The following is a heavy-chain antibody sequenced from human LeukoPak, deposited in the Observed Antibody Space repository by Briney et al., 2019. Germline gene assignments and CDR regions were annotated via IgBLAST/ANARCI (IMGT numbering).Heavy chain of an antibody. Sequence: SVKVSCKASGGTFNSYVISWVRQAPGQGLEWMGGIIPIFGTANYAQKFQGRVTITADESTSTAYMELSSLRFEDTAVYYCARERRYHYYGMDVWGQGTTVTVSS. V-gene: IGHV1-69*13. CDR2: IIPIFGTA. D-gene: IGHD1-14*01. CDR1: GGTFNSYV. J-gene: IGHJ6*02. CDR3: ARERRYHYYGMDV.